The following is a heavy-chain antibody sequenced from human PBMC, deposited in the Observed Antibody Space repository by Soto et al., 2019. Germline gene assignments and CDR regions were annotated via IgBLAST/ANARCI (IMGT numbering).Heavy chain of an antibody. Sequence: GGSLRLSCAASGFTFDNCGMHWVRQAPGKGLEWVAGISWDSSTIGYADSVKGRFIISRDDAKNSLYLQMDSLRGEDTALYYCVQGRYPTMATPLDHWRQGTQVTVSS. CDR3: VQGRYPTMATPLDH. CDR2: ISWDSSTI. J-gene: IGHJ4*02. V-gene: IGHV3-9*01. D-gene: IGHD2-15*01. CDR1: GFTFDNCG.